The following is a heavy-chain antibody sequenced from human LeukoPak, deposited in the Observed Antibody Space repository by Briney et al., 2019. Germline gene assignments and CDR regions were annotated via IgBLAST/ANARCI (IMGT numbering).Heavy chain of an antibody. J-gene: IGHJ4*02. CDR3: AREEYYDSSGYYYQYFDY. V-gene: IGHV1-2*02. CDR2: INPNSGGT. CDR1: GYTFTSYG. Sequence: ASVKVSCKASGYTFTSYGISWVRQAPGQGLEWMGWINPNSGGTNYAQKFQGRVTMTRDTSISTAYMELSRLRSDDTAVYYCAREEYYDSSGYYYQYFDYWGQGTLVTVSS. D-gene: IGHD3-22*01.